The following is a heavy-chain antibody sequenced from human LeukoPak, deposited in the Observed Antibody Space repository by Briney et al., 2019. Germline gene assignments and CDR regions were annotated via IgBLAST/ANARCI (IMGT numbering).Heavy chain of an antibody. CDR1: GFTFSSYA. J-gene: IGHJ6*03. D-gene: IGHD2-2*01. CDR2: ISYDGSNK. V-gene: IGHV3-30-3*01. Sequence: RTGGSLRLSCAASGFTFSSYAMHWVRQAPGKGLEWVAVISYDGSNKYYADSVKGRFTISRDNSKNTLYLQMNSLRAEDTAVYYCAKEGYGYCSSTSCSLGYYYYMDVWGKGTTVTVSS. CDR3: AKEGYGYCSSTSCSLGYYYYMDV.